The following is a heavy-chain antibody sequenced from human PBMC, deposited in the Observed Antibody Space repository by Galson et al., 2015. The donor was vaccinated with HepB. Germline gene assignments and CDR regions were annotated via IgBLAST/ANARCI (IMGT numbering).Heavy chain of an antibody. J-gene: IGHJ6*02. CDR1: GDSVSSNSAA. V-gene: IGHV6-1*01. CDR2: TYYRSKWYN. Sequence: CAISGDSVSSNSAAWNWIRQSPSRGLEWLGRTYYRSKWYNDYAVSVKSRITINPDTSKNQFSLQLNSVTPEDTAVYYCARGPAGVGYDILTGTISDYGMDVWGQGTTVTVSS. CDR3: ARGPAGVGYDILTGTISDYGMDV. D-gene: IGHD3-9*01.